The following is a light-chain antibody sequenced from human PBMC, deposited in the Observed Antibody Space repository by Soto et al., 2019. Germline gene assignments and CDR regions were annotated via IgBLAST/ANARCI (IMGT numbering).Light chain of an antibody. CDR3: QHYNSYSEA. CDR1: QTISSW. J-gene: IGKJ1*01. Sequence: IQITQSPSPLLGSVGATFTTTCGASQTISSWLAWYQQKPGKAPKLLIYKASTLKSGVPSRFSGSGSGTEFTLTISSLQPDDFATYYCQHYNSYSEAFGQGTKVDIK. CDR2: KAS. V-gene: IGKV1-5*03.